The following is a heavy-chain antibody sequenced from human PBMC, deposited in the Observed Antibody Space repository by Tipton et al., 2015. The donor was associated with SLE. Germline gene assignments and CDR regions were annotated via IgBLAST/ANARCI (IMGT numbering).Heavy chain of an antibody. V-gene: IGHV4-59*12. D-gene: IGHD1-7*01. CDR1: GGSISGYY. Sequence: TLSLTCTVSGGSISGYYWSWIRQPPGKGLEWIGYFHYSGSTNCSPSLKSRVTISVDTSKNQFSLKLSSVTAADTAVYYCARENYYFDYWGQGTLVTVSS. CDR3: ARENYYFDY. CDR2: FHYSGST. J-gene: IGHJ4*02.